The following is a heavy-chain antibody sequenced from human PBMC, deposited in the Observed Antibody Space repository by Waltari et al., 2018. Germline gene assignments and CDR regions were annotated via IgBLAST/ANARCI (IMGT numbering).Heavy chain of an antibody. D-gene: IGHD4-17*01. CDR2: IYTSGST. CDR3: ARVTVNHERTGAGFDP. V-gene: IGHV4-4*07. J-gene: IGHJ5*02. Sequence: QVQLQESAPGLVKPSETLSLTCTVSVGSISSYYWSWIRQPAGKGLEWIGRIYTSGSTNYNPSLKSRVTMSVDTSKNQFSLKLSSVTAADTAVYYCARVTVNHERTGAGFDPWGQGTLVTVSS. CDR1: VGSISSYY.